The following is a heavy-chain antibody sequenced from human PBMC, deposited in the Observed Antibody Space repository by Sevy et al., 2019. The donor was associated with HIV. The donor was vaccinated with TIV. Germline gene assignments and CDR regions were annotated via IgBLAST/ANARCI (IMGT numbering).Heavy chain of an antibody. J-gene: IGHJ4*02. CDR1: GGSISSYY. V-gene: IGHV4-59*12. CDR3: ARSYPSTYYDILTGYYSDLPFDY. D-gene: IGHD3-9*01. CDR2: IYYSGST. Sequence: SETLSLTCTVSGGSISSYYLSWIRQPPGKGLEWIGYIYYSGSTNYNPSLKSRVTISVDTSKNQFSLKLSSVTAADTAVYYCARSYPSTYYDILTGYYSDLPFDYWGQGTLVTVSS.